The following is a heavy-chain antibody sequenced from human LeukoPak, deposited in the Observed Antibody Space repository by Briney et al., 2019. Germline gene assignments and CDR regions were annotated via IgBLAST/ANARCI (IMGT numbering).Heavy chain of an antibody. CDR1: GYTFTGYY. CDR3: ARAREYSSSSRRTFDY. V-gene: IGHV1-2*02. J-gene: IGHJ4*02. CDR2: INPNSGGT. Sequence: ASVKVSCKASGYTFTGYYMHWVRQAPGQGLEWMGWINPNSGGTNYAQKFQGRVTMTRDTSISTAYMELSKLRSDDTAVYYCARAREYSSSSRRTFDYWGQGTLVTVSS. D-gene: IGHD6-6*01.